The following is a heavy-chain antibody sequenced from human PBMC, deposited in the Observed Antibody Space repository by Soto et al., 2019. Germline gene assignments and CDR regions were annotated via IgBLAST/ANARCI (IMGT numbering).Heavy chain of an antibody. CDR2: IYWDDDK. V-gene: IGHV2-5*02. Sequence: QITLKESGPTLVKPTQTLTLTCTFSGFSLSTSGVGVGWIRQPPGKALEWLALIYWDDDKRYSPSLKSRLTITKDTSKNQVVLTMTNMDPVDTATYYCARRQAYCGGNCYSGFAYWGQGTLVTVSS. CDR3: ARRQAYCGGNCYSGFAY. J-gene: IGHJ4*02. D-gene: IGHD2-21*02. CDR1: GFSLSTSGVG.